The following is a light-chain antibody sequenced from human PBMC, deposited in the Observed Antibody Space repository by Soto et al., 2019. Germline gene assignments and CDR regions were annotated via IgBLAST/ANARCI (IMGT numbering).Light chain of an antibody. CDR3: SSYAAGSIYV. CDR1: SSDVGYYNY. Sequence: QSALTQPASVSGSPGQSITISCTGTSSDVGYYNYVSWFQQHPGKAPKLMISEVVNRPSGVSIRFSGSKSGDTASLTITGLQAEDEADYDCSSYAAGSIYVFGTGTKVTVL. V-gene: IGLV2-14*01. J-gene: IGLJ1*01. CDR2: EVV.